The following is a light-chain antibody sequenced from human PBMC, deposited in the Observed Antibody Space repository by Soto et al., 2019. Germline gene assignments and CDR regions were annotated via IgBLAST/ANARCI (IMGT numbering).Light chain of an antibody. Sequence: QTVVTQEPSLTVSPGGTVTLTCGSSTGAVTSGHYAYWLQQKPGQAPRTLIYDTTNKHSWTPARFSGSLLGGKAALTLSGAQPEDEADYYCLLYYNGASVVASVVFGGGTKLTVL. CDR3: LLYYNGASVVASVV. CDR2: DTT. V-gene: IGLV7-46*01. CDR1: TGAVTSGHY. J-gene: IGLJ2*01.